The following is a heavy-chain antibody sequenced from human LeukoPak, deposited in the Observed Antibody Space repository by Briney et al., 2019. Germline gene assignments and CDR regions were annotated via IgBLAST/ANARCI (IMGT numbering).Heavy chain of an antibody. J-gene: IGHJ4*02. CDR2: IGGSGVDT. CDR3: AKIPHPTYYFDS. V-gene: IGHV3-23*01. CDR1: EFTFSPYW. Sequence: GGSLRLSCSASEFTFSPYWMTWVRQAPGKGLEWVSAIGGSGVDTYYTDSVKGRFTISRDNSRNTVYLQMNSLRAEDTAIYYCAKIPHPTYYFDSWGQGTLVTVSS.